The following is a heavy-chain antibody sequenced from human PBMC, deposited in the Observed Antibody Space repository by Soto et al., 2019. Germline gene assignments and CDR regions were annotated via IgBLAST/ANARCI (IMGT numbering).Heavy chain of an antibody. V-gene: IGHV3-15*07. CDR2: IKSKTDGGTT. D-gene: IGHD6-25*01. CDR1: GFTFSNAW. Sequence: EVQLVESGGGLVKPGGSLRLSCAASGFTFSNAWMNWVRQAPGKGLEWVGRIKSKTDGGTTDYAAPVKGRFTISRDDSKNPLYLQMNSLKTEDTAVYYCTIPQRDYYYGMDVWGQGTTVTVSS. CDR3: TIPQRDYYYGMDV. J-gene: IGHJ6*02.